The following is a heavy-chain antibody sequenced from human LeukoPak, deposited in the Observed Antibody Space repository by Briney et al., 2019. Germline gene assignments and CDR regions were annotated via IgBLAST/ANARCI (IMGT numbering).Heavy chain of an antibody. CDR3: ARSSTSCYSAFDI. V-gene: IGHV4-31*02. CDR2: IYYSGST. Sequence: TLSLTWTFSGGSISSGGYYWSWIRQPPGKGLEWIGYIYYSGSTYYNPSLKSRVTISVDTSKNQFSLKLSSVTAADTAVYYCARSSTSCYSAFDIWGQGTMVTVSS. D-gene: IGHD2-2*01. J-gene: IGHJ3*02. CDR1: GGSISSGGYY.